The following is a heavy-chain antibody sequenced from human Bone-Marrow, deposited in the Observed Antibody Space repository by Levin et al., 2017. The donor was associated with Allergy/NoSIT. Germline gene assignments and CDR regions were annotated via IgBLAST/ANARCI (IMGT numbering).Heavy chain of an antibody. CDR2: IYYSGST. CDR1: GASISSFS. J-gene: IGHJ3*02. Sequence: SETLSLTCSVSGASISSFSWSWIRQPPGKGLQWIGYIYYSGSTNYNPSLKSRVTISRDMSKNQFSLKLSSVTAADTAIYFCATYDSGYDYAFDIWGHGTKVTVA. CDR3: ATYDSGYDYAFDI. V-gene: IGHV4-59*08. D-gene: IGHD5-12*01.